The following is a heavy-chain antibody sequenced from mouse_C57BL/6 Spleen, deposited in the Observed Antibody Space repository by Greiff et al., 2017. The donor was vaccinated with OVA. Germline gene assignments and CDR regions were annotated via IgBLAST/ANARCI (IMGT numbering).Heavy chain of an antibody. J-gene: IGHJ2*01. D-gene: IGHD2-4*01. CDR1: GYTFTDYY. Sequence: EVQLQQSGPELVKPGASVKISCKASGYTFTDYYMNWVKQSHGKSLEWIGDINPNNGGTSYNQKFKGKATLTVDKSSSTAYMELRSLTSEDSAVYYCASIYYDYGYFDYWGQGTTLTVSS. V-gene: IGHV1-26*01. CDR3: ASIYYDYGYFDY. CDR2: INPNNGGT.